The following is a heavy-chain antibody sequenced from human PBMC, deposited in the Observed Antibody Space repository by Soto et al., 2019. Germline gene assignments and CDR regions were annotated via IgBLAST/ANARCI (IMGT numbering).Heavy chain of an antibody. J-gene: IGHJ6*03. V-gene: IGHV3-74*01. CDR1: GFTVTNYW. Sequence: EVQLVESGGGLVQPGESLRLSCVASGFTVTNYWMHWVRQAPGKGLVWVSRINPDGSITSHGDSVKGRFTISRDNAKNTLNLQMSSLRAEDTAVYYCARVPRCYYYMDVWGKGTTVTVSS. CDR3: ARVPRCYYYMDV. CDR2: INPDGSIT.